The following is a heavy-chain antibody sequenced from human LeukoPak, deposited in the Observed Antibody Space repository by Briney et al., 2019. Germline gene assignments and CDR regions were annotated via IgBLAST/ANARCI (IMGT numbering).Heavy chain of an antibody. V-gene: IGHV3-20*04. D-gene: IGHD7-27*01. CDR1: GFTFDDYG. CDR3: VRALLGTSDS. Sequence: PGGSLRLSCAASGFTFDDYGMSWVRQAPGKGLEWVSGINWNGGSTGYADSVKGRFTISRDNAKNSLYLQMNSLRAEDTAVYYCVRALLGTSDSWGQGTLVTVSS. J-gene: IGHJ4*02. CDR2: INWNGGST.